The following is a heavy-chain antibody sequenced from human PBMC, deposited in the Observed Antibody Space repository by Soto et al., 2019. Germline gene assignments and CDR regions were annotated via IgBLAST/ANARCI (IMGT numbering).Heavy chain of an antibody. CDR2: LRDSGSST. V-gene: IGHV3-23*01. D-gene: IGHD5-12*01. J-gene: IGHJ4*02. CDR1: GFTFSSYA. Sequence: GGSLRLSCAASGFTFSSYAMSWVRQAPGKGLEWVSFLRDSGSSTYYADSVKGRFTISRDNSKNTLYLQMNSLRAEDTAVYYCAKERWLQSPPATWNDYWGQGTLVTVSS. CDR3: AKERWLQSPPATWNDY.